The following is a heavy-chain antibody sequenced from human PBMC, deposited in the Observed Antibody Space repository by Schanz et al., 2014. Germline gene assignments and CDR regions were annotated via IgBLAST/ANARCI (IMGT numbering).Heavy chain of an antibody. CDR3: PKDDTQVNGMDV. CDR2: ISCDGRHK. Sequence: QVQLVESGGGVVQPGRSLRLSCAASGFTFSGYGMHWVRQAPGKGLEWVEIISCDGRHKNYADSVKGRFTISRDNSKITLHLQMNSLRVEDTAVCYCPKDDTQVNGMDVWGQGTTVTVSS. J-gene: IGHJ6*02. V-gene: IGHV3-30*18. CDR1: GFTFSGYG.